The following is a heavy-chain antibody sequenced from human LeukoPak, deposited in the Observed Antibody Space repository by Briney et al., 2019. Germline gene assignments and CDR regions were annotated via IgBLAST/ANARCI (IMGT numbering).Heavy chain of an antibody. CDR1: GYTFTGYY. J-gene: IGHJ5*02. Sequence: ASVKVSCKASGYTFTGYYMHWVRQAPGQGLEWIGWINPNSGGTNYAQKFQGRVTMTRDTSISTAYMELSRLRSDDTAVYYCARERVDHVVVPAAEFDPWGQGTLVTVSS. D-gene: IGHD2-2*01. CDR3: ARERVDHVVVPAAEFDP. V-gene: IGHV1-2*02. CDR2: INPNSGGT.